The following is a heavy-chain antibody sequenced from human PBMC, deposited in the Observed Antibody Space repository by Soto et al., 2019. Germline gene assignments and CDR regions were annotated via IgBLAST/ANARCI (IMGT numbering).Heavy chain of an antibody. CDR1: GFTFSTYW. CDR3: AGWGGHDYNY. V-gene: IGHV3-7*03. J-gene: IGHJ4*02. Sequence: GGSLRLSCVGSGFTFSTYWMNWVCQAPGKGLEWVANINPDGNVGTYVDSVRGRFTTSRDNAKNSLYLQMNSLRADDTAVYFCAGWGGHDYNYWGQGIMVTVPS. D-gene: IGHD4-4*01. CDR2: INPDGNVG.